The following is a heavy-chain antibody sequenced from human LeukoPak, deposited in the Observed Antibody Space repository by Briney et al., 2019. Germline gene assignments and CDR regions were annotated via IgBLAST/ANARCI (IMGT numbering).Heavy chain of an antibody. CDR2: MFYSGST. J-gene: IGHJ3*01. CDR1: GGSISSRSHC. D-gene: IGHD3-22*01. CDR3: AVAGVRYYDSSGLHAFDF. Sequence: PSETLSLTCTVSGGSISSRSHCWGWIRQPPGKGLEWIGTMFYSGSTYYNPSLKSRVAISVDTSENQFSLELNSVTAADTAVYYCAVAGVRYYDSSGLHAFDFWGRGTMVTVSP. V-gene: IGHV4-39*01.